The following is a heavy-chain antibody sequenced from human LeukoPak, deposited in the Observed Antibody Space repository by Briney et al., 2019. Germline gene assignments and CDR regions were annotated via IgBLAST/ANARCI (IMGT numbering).Heavy chain of an antibody. CDR2: IYYSGST. CDR3: ARDHLWFGASQGHYGMDV. D-gene: IGHD3-10*01. CDR1: GGSVSSGSYY. V-gene: IGHV4-61*01. Sequence: SETLSLTCTVSGGSVSSGSYYWSWIRQPPGKGLEWIGYIYYSGSTKYNPSLKSRVTISVDTSKNQFSLKLSSVTAADTAVYYCARDHLWFGASQGHYGMDVWGKGTTVTVS. J-gene: IGHJ6*04.